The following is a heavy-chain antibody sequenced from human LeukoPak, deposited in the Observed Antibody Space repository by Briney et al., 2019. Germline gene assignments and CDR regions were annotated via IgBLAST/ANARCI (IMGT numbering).Heavy chain of an antibody. D-gene: IGHD6-19*01. CDR3: ARGGSSVWYYYGMDV. V-gene: IGHV4-59*01. CDR2: IYYSGST. CDR1: GGSINSYY. Sequence: SETLSLTCTVSGGSINSYYWSWIRQPPGKGLEWIGYIYYSGSTNYNPSLKSRVTISVDTSKSQFSPKLSSVTAADTAVYYCARGGSSVWYYYGMDVWGQGTTVTVSS. J-gene: IGHJ6*02.